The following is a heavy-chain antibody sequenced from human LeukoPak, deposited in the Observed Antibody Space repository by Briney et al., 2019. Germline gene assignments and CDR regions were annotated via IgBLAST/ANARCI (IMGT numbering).Heavy chain of an antibody. J-gene: IGHJ4*02. Sequence: PLETLPLTCTVSGGSISSYFWSWIRQPPGKGLEWIGYIYYSGSTTYNPSLKSPVTISVDTSKNQVSLKLSSVTAADTAVYYCARDIVGAAYFDYWGQGTLV. CDR3: ARDIVGAAYFDY. D-gene: IGHD1-26*01. CDR1: GGSISSYF. V-gene: IGHV4-59*01. CDR2: IYYSGST.